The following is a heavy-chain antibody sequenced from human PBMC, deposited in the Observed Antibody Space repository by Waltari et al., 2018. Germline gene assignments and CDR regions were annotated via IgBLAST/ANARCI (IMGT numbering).Heavy chain of an antibody. Sequence: QLQLQESGPGLVKPSETLSLTCTVSGGSISTYYWSWVRQPPGKGLEWIGFVHYTGNTNYNPSLKSRVTISVDTSKNQFSLRLNSVTAADTAVYYCARKYSAIRGGRYFDYWGQGTLVAVSS. V-gene: IGHV4-59*01. CDR2: VHYTGNT. J-gene: IGHJ4*02. D-gene: IGHD1-26*01. CDR1: GGSISTYY. CDR3: ARKYSAIRGGRYFDY.